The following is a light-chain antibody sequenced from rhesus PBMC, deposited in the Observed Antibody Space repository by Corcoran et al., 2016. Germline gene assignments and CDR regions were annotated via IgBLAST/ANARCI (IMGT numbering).Light chain of an antibody. V-gene: IGKV2-91*01. CDR3: MQGTQLPYS. CDR2: FAS. CDR1: QSLLHSNGYTY. Sequence: DIVMTQTPLSLPVTPGEPASISCRSSQSLLHSNGYTYLYWYLQKPGQSPQLLMYFASYRASGVPDRCSGSGSGTGFTLEISRVEARDIGVYYCMQGTQLPYSFGQRTKVEIK. J-gene: IGKJ2*01.